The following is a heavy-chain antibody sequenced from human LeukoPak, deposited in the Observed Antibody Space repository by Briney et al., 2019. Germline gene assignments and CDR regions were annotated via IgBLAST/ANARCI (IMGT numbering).Heavy chain of an antibody. CDR2: IWYDGSNK. Sequence: GGSLRLSCAASGFTFSSYGMHWVRQAPGEGLEWVAVIWYDGSNKYYADSVKGRFTISRDNSKNTLYLQMNSLRAEDKAVYYCGKGATYYYDSSGYPDYYMDVWGKGTKVTVSS. J-gene: IGHJ6*03. CDR3: GKGATYYYDSSGYPDYYMDV. V-gene: IGHV3-33*06. CDR1: GFTFSSYG. D-gene: IGHD3-22*01.